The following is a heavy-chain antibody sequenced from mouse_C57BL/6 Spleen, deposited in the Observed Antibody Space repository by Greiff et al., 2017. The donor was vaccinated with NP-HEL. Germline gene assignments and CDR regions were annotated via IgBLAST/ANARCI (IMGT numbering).Heavy chain of an antibody. CDR2: ISYDGSN. D-gene: IGHD2-1*01. CDR3: ARAELYYTFDY. V-gene: IGHV3-6*01. J-gene: IGHJ2*01. CDR1: GYSITSGYY. Sequence: EVQRVESGPGLVKPSQSLSLTCSVTGYSITSGYYWNWIRQFPGNKLEWMGYISYDGSNNYNPSLKNRISITRDTSKNQFFLKLNSVTTEDTATYYCARAELYYTFDYWGQGTTLTVSS.